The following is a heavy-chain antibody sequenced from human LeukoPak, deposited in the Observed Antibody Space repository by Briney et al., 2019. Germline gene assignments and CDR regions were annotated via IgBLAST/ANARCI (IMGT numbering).Heavy chain of an antibody. CDR1: GGSISSYY. D-gene: IGHD2-2*01. CDR2: IYHSGST. V-gene: IGHV4-59*12. CDR3: ARGLVVPAATSFDP. Sequence: PSETLSLTCTVSGGSISSYYWSWIRQPPGKGLEWIGYIYHSGSTYYNPSLKSRVTISVDRSKNQFSLKLSSVTAADTAVYYCARGLVVPAATSFDPWGQGTLVTVSS. J-gene: IGHJ5*02.